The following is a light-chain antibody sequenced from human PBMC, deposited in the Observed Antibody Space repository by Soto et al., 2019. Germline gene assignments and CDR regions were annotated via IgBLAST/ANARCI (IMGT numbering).Light chain of an antibody. CDR2: RNN. CDR3: HSYDSILSGSV. V-gene: IGLV1-40*01. Sequence: QSVLTQPPSVSGAPGQRVTISCTGSSSNIGAGYDVHWYQQLPGTAPKLLIYRNNNRPSGVPDRFSGSKSGTSASLAITGLQDEDEADYYCHSYDSILSGSVFGGGTKLTVL. CDR1: SSNIGAGYD. J-gene: IGLJ3*02.